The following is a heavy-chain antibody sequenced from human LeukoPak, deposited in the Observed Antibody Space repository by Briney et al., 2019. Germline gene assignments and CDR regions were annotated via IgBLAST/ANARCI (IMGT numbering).Heavy chain of an antibody. V-gene: IGHV4-59*01. Sequence: PSETLSLTCTVSGGSISSYYWSWLRQPPGKGLEWIGYIYYSGSTNYNPSLKSRVTISVGTSKNQFSLKLSSVTAADTAVYYCARRSMDLDGELLTPFDYWGQGTLVTVSS. CDR1: GGSISSYY. CDR3: ARRSMDLDGELLTPFDY. CDR2: IYYSGST. D-gene: IGHD3-10*01. J-gene: IGHJ4*02.